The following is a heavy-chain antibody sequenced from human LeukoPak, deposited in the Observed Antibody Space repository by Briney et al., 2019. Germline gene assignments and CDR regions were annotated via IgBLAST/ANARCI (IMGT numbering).Heavy chain of an antibody. Sequence: GASVTVPCKDCGYTFNGYHIHGVHQAPGQGLEWMGWINPNSGGTNYAQKFQGRVTLTRDTSISTAYMELSRPRSDDTAVYYCARDLELGGVSGFDFWGEGTLVTVSS. J-gene: IGHJ4*02. CDR3: ARDLELGGVSGFDF. V-gene: IGHV1-2*02. CDR1: GYTFNGYH. D-gene: IGHD2-15*01. CDR2: INPNSGGT.